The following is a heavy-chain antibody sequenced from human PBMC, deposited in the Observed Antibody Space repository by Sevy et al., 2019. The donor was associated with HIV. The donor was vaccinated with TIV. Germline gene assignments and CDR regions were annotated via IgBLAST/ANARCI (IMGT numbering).Heavy chain of an antibody. Sequence: GGSLRLSCAASGFTVSSNYMTWVRQAPGKGLEWVSVIYSGGNTYYADSVKGRFTISRDNSKNTLYLQMNSLRAEDTAVYYRARDRRGYCSSTSCFSYGMDVWGQGTTVTVS. J-gene: IGHJ6*02. V-gene: IGHV3-53*01. CDR1: GFTVSSNY. CDR3: ARDRRGYCSSTSCFSYGMDV. D-gene: IGHD2-2*01. CDR2: IYSGGNT.